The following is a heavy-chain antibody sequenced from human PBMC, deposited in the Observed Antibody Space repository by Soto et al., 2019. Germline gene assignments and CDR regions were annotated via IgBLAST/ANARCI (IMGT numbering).Heavy chain of an antibody. CDR1: GGSISSYY. V-gene: IGHV4-59*01. CDR2: IYYSGST. CDR3: ARGSVAARQSDNDPRVFGNWFDP. D-gene: IGHD6-6*01. Sequence: SETLSLTCTVSGGSISSYYWSWIRQPPGKGLEWIGYIYYSGSTNYNPSLKSRVTISVDTSKNQFSLKLSSVTAADTAVYYCARGSVAARQSDNDPRVFGNWFDPWGQGTLVTVSS. J-gene: IGHJ5*02.